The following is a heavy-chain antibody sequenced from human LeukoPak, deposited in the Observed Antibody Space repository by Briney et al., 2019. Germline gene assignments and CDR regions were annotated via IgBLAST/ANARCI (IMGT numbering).Heavy chain of an antibody. CDR2: INPNSGGT. D-gene: IGHD3-10*01. J-gene: IGHJ4*02. CDR1: GYTFTGYY. Sequence: ALVKVSCKASGYTFTGYYMHWVRQAPGQGLEWMGWINPNSGGTNYAQQFQGWVTMTRDTSISTAYMELSRLRSDDTAVYYCAKNYYGSGSYRDFDYWGQGTLVTVSS. V-gene: IGHV1-2*04. CDR3: AKNYYGSGSYRDFDY.